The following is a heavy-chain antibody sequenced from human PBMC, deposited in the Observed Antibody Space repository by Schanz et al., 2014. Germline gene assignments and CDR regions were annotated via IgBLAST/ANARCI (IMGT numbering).Heavy chain of an antibody. Sequence: QVQLVESGGGVVQPGTSLRLSCAASGFTFRGHAMHWVRQAPGQGLEKVAVTSTDGTKTYYAASVRGRFTISRDNSKNTVYLQMNSLRPEDTAVYYCTRDRGALINHNDALDLWGQGTMVSVSS. V-gene: IGHV3-30*04. D-gene: IGHD3-16*01. CDR1: GFTFRGHA. CDR2: TSTDGTKT. CDR3: TRDRGALINHNDALDL. J-gene: IGHJ3*01.